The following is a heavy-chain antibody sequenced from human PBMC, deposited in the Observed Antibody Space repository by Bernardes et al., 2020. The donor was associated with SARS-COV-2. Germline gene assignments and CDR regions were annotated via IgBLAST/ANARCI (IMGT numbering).Heavy chain of an antibody. CDR3: ARQRRVGTVIRDYFDY. Sequence: SETLSLTCTVSGGSIGSSTYYWGWIRQPPGKGLEWIGSVYSSGTTFYSPSLKSRVTISIDTSMNQFSLKLTSVTAADTAVYYCARQRRVGTVIRDYFDYWGQGTLVTVSS. D-gene: IGHD2-21*01. CDR2: VYSSGTT. CDR1: GGSIGSSTYY. V-gene: IGHV4-39*01. J-gene: IGHJ4*02.